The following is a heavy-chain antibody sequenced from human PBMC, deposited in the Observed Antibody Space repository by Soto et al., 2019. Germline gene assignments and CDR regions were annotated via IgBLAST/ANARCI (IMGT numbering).Heavy chain of an antibody. V-gene: IGHV1-2*02. CDR2: INPNSGGT. D-gene: IGHD3-3*01. Sequence: GASVKVSCKASGYPFTGHYMHWVRQAPGQGLEWMGWINPNSGGTNYPRKFQGRVTMTRDTSISTAYMELSRLRSDDTAVYYCAREAGTPIFGVVTRTYGMDVWGQGTKVTVYS. J-gene: IGHJ6*02. CDR3: AREAGTPIFGVVTRTYGMDV. CDR1: GYPFTGHY.